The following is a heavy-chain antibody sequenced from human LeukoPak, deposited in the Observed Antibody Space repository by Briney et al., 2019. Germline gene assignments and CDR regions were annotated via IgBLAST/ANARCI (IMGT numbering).Heavy chain of an antibody. J-gene: IGHJ4*02. CDR1: GGSIRSSTYY. D-gene: IGHD2-2*01. V-gene: IGHV4-39*01. CDR2: IYYSGST. Sequence: PSETLSLTCTVSGGSIRSSTYYWGWIRQPPGKGLEWIGSIYYSGSTYYNPSLKSRVTISVDTSKNQFSLKLSSVTAADTAVYYCARRHCSSTTCYFDYWGQGALVTVSS. CDR3: ARRHCSSTTCYFDY.